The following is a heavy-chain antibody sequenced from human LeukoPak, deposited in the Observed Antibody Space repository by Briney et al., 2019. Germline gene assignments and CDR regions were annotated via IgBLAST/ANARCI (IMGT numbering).Heavy chain of an antibody. CDR2: IYHSGST. D-gene: IGHD6-6*01. J-gene: IGHJ4*02. Sequence: SQTLSLTCAVSGGSISSGGYSWRWIRQPPGKGLEWIGYIYHSGSTYYNPSLKSRVTISVDRSKNQFSLKLSSVTAADTAVYYCASSRGDSSSLDYWGQGTLVTVSS. CDR1: GGSISSGGYS. CDR3: ASSRGDSSSLDY. V-gene: IGHV4-30-2*01.